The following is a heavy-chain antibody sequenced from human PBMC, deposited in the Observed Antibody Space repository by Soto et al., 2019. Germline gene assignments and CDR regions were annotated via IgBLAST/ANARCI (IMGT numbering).Heavy chain of an antibody. V-gene: IGHV3-30*18. CDR3: AKIIAAAGTLDY. CDR2: ISYDGSNK. CDR1: GFTFSSYG. D-gene: IGHD6-13*01. Sequence: GGSLRLSCAASGFTFSSYGMHWVRQAPGKGLEWVAVISYDGSNKYYADYVKGRFTISRDNSKNTLYLQMNSLRAEDTAVYYCAKIIAAAGTLDYWGQGTLVTVSS. J-gene: IGHJ4*02.